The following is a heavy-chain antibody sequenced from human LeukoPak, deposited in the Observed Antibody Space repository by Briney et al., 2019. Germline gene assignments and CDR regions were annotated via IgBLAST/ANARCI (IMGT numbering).Heavy chain of an antibody. CDR2: IYYSGST. J-gene: IGHJ6*03. D-gene: IGHD3-3*01. Sequence: SETLSLTCTVSGGSISSHYWSWIRHPPGKGLEWLRYIYYSGSTNYNPPLKSGVTISVDTSKNQFSLKLSSVTAADTAVYYCASGSGADFWSGYDTDYYYYMDVWGKGTTVTVSS. CDR3: ASGSGADFWSGYDTDYYYYMDV. V-gene: IGHV4-59*11. CDR1: GGSISSHY.